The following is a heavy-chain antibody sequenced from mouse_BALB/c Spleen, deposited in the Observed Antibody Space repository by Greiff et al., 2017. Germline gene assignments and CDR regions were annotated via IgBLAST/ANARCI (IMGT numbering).Heavy chain of an antibody. CDR2: ISYSGST. D-gene: IGHD1-1*01. CDR3: ARSEITTVVDYFDY. CDR1: GYSITSDYA. J-gene: IGHJ2*01. V-gene: IGHV3-2*02. Sequence: VQLQQSGPGLVKPSQSLSLTCTVTGYSITSDYAWNWIRQFPGNKLEWMGYISYSGSTSYNPSLKSRISITRDTSKNQFFLQLNSVTTEDTATYYCARSEITTVVDYFDYWGQGTTLTVSS.